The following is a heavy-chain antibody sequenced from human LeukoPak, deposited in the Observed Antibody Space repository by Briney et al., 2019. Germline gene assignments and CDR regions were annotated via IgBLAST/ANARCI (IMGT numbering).Heavy chain of an antibody. CDR2: IIPIFGTA. CDR3: ARGSRGYSYGYVSSPFDY. D-gene: IGHD5-18*01. V-gene: IGHV1-69*05. J-gene: IGHJ4*02. Sequence: ASVKVSCKASGGTFSSYAISWVRQAPGQGLEWMGGIIPIFGTANYAQKFQGRVTITTDESTSTAYMELSSLRSEDTAVYYCARGSRGYSYGYVSSPFDYWGQGTLVTVSS. CDR1: GGTFSSYA.